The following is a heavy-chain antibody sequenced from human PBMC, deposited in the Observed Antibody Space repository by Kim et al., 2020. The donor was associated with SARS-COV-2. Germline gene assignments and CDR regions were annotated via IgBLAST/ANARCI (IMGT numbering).Heavy chain of an antibody. CDR1: GDSVSTNIAA. Sequence: SQTLSLTCAISGDSVSTNIAAWNWIRRSPSRGLEWLGRTYYMSKWYHDFATSVKSRVIINADTSKNQFSLQLNSVTPEDTAVYYCARDQDWQFDYWGQGTLVTVSS. CDR2: TYYMSKWYH. J-gene: IGHJ4*02. D-gene: IGHD3-9*01. V-gene: IGHV6-1*01. CDR3: ARDQDWQFDY.